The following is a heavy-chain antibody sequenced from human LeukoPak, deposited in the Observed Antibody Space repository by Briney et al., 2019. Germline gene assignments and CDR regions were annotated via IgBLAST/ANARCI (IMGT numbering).Heavy chain of an antibody. CDR2: IYYTGRI. CDR3: AREHYGDSVDY. D-gene: IGHD4-17*01. CDR1: GVSITTYY. J-gene: IGHJ4*02. V-gene: IGHV4-59*01. Sequence: SETLSLTCTVSGVSITTYYWSWIRQPPGKGLQWIGYIYYTGRINYNPSLKSRVTISLDTSKNQFSLALTSVTAADTAVYYCAREHYGDSVDYWGQGTLVTVSS.